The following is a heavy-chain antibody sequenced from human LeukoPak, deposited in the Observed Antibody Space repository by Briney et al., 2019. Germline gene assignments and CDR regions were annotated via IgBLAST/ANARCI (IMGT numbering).Heavy chain of an antibody. CDR1: GGSISSGGYY. CDR2: IYYSRST. V-gene: IGHV4-31*03. J-gene: IGHJ6*02. CDR3: ARVPRYCSSTSCYGGYYYYGMDV. Sequence: PSGTLSLTCTVSGGSISSGGYYWSWIRQHPGKGLEWIGYIYYSRSTYYNPSLKSRVTISVDTSKNQFSLKLSSVTAADTAVYYCARVPRYCSSTSCYGGYYYYGMDVWGQGTTVTVSS. D-gene: IGHD2-2*01.